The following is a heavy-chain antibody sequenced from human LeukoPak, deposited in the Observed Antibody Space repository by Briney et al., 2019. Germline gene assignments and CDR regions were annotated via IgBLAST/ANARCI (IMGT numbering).Heavy chain of an antibody. CDR2: ISWNSGSI. CDR3: AKVLYYYDSSGYYWGYFDY. V-gene: IGHV3-9*01. J-gene: IGHJ4*02. Sequence: GGSLRLSCAASGFTFDDYAMHWVRQAPGKGLEWVSGISWNSGSIGYADSMKGRFTISRDNAKNSLYLQMNSLRAEDTALYYCAKVLYYYDSSGYYWGYFDYWGQGTLVTVSS. D-gene: IGHD3-22*01. CDR1: GFTFDDYA.